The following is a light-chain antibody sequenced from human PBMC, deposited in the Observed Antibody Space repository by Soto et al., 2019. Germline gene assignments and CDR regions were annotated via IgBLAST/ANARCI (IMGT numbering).Light chain of an antibody. J-gene: IGKJ4*01. Sequence: ESVLTQSPGTLSLSPGERATLSCRASQRVSSSFLAWYQQKPVQAPRILIYGGSSRATGIPDRFSGSGSGTDFNLTISRLEPEDFAVYYCQQYGTSPGTFGGRTNVQI. V-gene: IGKV3-20*01. CDR1: QRVSSSF. CDR3: QQYGTSPGT. CDR2: GGS.